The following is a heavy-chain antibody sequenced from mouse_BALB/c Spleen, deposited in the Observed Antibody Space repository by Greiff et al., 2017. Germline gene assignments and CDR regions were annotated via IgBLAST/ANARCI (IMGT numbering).Heavy chain of an antibody. CDR3: ARPYRYDAWFAY. D-gene: IGHD2-14*01. CDR2: ISSGGGST. J-gene: IGHJ3*01. V-gene: IGHV5-12-1*01. Sequence: EVKLQESGGGLVKPGGSLKLSCAASGFAFSSYDMSWVRQTPEKRLEWVAYISSGGGSTYYPDTVKGRFTISRDNAKNTLYLQMSSLKSEDTAMYYCARPYRYDAWFAYWGQGTLVTVSA. CDR1: GFAFSSYD.